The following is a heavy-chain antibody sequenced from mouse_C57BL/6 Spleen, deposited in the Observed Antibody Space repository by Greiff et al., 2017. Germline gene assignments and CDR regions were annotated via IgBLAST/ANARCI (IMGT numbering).Heavy chain of an antibody. Sequence: QVQLKESGAELVRPGASVTLSCKASGYTFTDYEMPWVKQTPVPGLEWIGALDPETGGTAYNQKFKGKAILTADKSSSTAYMELRSLTSEDSAVDYGTSPLGSSSVYFDYWGQGTTLTVSS. J-gene: IGHJ2*01. V-gene: IGHV1-15*01. CDR2: LDPETGGT. CDR1: GYTFTDYE. CDR3: TSPLGSSSVYFDY. D-gene: IGHD1-1*01.